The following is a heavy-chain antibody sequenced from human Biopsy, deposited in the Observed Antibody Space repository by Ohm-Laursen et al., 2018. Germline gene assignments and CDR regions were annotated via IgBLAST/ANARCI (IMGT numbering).Heavy chain of an antibody. CDR3: TRAEAGSGSLLYFDY. CDR1: EFIFSRLW. CDR2: INSDGSST. V-gene: IGHV3-74*01. D-gene: IGHD3-10*01. Sequence: SLRLSCAASEFIFSRLWMYWVRQAPGKELVWVSRINSDGSSTNYADAVKGRFTISRDNAKNTVFLQMNSLRAEDTAVYYCTRAEAGSGSLLYFDYWGQGTLVTVSS. J-gene: IGHJ4*02.